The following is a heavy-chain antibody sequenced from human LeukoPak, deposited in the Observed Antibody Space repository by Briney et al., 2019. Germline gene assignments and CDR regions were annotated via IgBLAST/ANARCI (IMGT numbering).Heavy chain of an antibody. D-gene: IGHD6-13*01. V-gene: IGHV4-61*08. CDR2: IYYSGST. Sequence: PSQTLSLTCTVSGGSISSGDYYWSWIRQPPGKGLEWIGYIYYSGSTNYNPSLKSRVTISVDTSKNQFSLKLSSVTAADTAVYYCARDIDGGRAAGPGYHDAFDIWGQGTMVTVSS. CDR1: GGSISSGDYY. CDR3: ARDIDGGRAAGPGYHDAFDI. J-gene: IGHJ3*02.